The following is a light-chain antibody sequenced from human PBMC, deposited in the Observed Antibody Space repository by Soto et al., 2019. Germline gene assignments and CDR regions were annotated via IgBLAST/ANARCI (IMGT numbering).Light chain of an antibody. Sequence: EILMTQSPATLSVSPGERATLSCRASQSVSSNLAWYQQKPGQAPRLLIYGASTRATGIPARFSGSGSGTEFTLTISSLQSEDFAVYYCQQYNNWLWTVGQGTKVDI. CDR3: QQYNNWLWT. CDR1: QSVSSN. J-gene: IGKJ1*01. V-gene: IGKV3-15*01. CDR2: GAS.